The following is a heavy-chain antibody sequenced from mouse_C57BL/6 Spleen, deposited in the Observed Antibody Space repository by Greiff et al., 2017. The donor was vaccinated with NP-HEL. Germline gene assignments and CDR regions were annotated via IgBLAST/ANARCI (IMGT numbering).Heavy chain of an antibody. CDR1: GYAFSSSW. D-gene: IGHD4-1*01. J-gene: IGHJ2*01. CDR2: IYPGDGDT. CDR3: ARWLGFDY. Sequence: QVQLQQSGPELVKPGASVKISCKASGYAFSSSWMNWVKQRPGKGLEWIGRIYPGDGDTNYNGKFKGKATLTADKSSSTAYMQLSSLTSEDSAVYFCARWLGFDYWGKGTTLTVSS. V-gene: IGHV1-82*01.